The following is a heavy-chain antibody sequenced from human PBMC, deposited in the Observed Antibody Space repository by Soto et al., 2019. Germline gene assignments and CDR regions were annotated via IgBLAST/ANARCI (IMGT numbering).Heavy chain of an antibody. V-gene: IGHV3-74*01. CDR2: ISDDGSTA. D-gene: IGHD1-1*01. Sequence: PGGSLRLSCAVSGFTFSAYWMHWVRQVPGKGLTWVSRISDDGSTATYADSVKGRFVISXXXAXXXXXLXXNXXRVXDSGLYYCARGPRVSSTGTGAHWGRGTLVTVSS. CDR3: ARGPRVSSTGTGAH. CDR1: GFTFSAYW. J-gene: IGHJ4*02.